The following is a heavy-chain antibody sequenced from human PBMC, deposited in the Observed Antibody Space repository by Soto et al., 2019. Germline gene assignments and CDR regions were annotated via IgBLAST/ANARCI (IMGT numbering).Heavy chain of an antibody. V-gene: IGHV3-23*01. CDR2: ISGSGGST. Sequence: GGSLRLSCAASGFTFSSYAMSWVRQAPGKGLEWVSAISGSGGSTYYADSVKGRFTISRDNSKNTLYLQMNSLRAEDTAVYYCAKDRTYYYDSSGYYGYWGQGTLVTVSS. D-gene: IGHD3-22*01. CDR3: AKDRTYYYDSSGYYGY. CDR1: GFTFSSYA. J-gene: IGHJ4*02.